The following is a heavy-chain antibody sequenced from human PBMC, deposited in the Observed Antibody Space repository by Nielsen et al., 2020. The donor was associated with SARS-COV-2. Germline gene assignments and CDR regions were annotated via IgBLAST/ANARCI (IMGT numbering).Heavy chain of an antibody. CDR2: IFSNDEK. Sequence: SGPTLVKPTETLTLTCTVSGFSLSNARMGVSWIRQPPGKALEWLAHIFSNDEKSYSTSLKSRLTISKDTSKSQVVLTMTNMDPVDTATYYCARICGPLTYYYYGMDVWGQGTTVTVSS. D-gene: IGHD2-21*01. CDR3: ARICGPLTYYYYGMDV. J-gene: IGHJ6*02. CDR1: GFSLSNARMG. V-gene: IGHV2-26*01.